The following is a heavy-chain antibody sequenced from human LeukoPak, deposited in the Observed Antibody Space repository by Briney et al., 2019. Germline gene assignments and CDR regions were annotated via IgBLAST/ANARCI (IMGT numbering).Heavy chain of an antibody. Sequence: PGGSLRLSCAASGFTFSDYCMHWVRQAPGKGLLWISHINGDGSRTGYADSVKGRFTISRDNAKNILYLQMDSLRAEDTAVYYCSRGTYPYSADNWGQGALVTASS. D-gene: IGHD3-10*01. CDR2: INGDGSRT. J-gene: IGHJ4*02. V-gene: IGHV3-74*01. CDR3: SRGTYPYSADN. CDR1: GFTFSDYC.